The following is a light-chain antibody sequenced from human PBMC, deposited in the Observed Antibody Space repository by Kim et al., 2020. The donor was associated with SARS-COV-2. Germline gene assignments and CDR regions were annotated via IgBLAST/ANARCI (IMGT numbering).Light chain of an antibody. CDR1: TSNIGSNI. V-gene: IGLV1-44*01. J-gene: IGLJ3*02. CDR2: SNN. Sequence: QSVLTQPPSASETPGQRVTISCSGSTSNIGSNIVNWYQQIPGTAPRLLIYSNNQRPSGVPDRFSGSKSGTSASLAISGLQSEDEADYYCAAWDDSLNAWVFGGGTQLTVL. CDR3: AAWDDSLNAWV.